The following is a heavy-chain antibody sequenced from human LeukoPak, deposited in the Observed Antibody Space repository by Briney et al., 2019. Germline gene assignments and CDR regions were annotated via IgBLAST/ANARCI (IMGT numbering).Heavy chain of an antibody. Sequence: PSETLSLTCTVSGGSISSGGYYWSWIRQHPGKGLKWIGYIYYSGSTYYNPSLKSRVTISVDTSKNQFSLKLSSVTAADTAVYYCAREGYLDTATRWFDPWGQGTLVTVSS. CDR3: AREGYLDTATRWFDP. D-gene: IGHD5-18*01. CDR1: GGSISSGGYY. V-gene: IGHV4-31*03. J-gene: IGHJ5*02. CDR2: IYYSGST.